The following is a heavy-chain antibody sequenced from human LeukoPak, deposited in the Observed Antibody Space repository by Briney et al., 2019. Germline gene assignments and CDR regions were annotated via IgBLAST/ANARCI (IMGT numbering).Heavy chain of an antibody. CDR2: VYYSGST. CDR3: ARMYYYDSSGYFSYYYYGMDV. CDR1: GGSISSYY. D-gene: IGHD3-22*01. Sequence: SETLSLTCTVSGGSISSYYWSWIRQPPGKGLEWIGYVYYSGSTNYNPSLKSRVTISVDTSKNQFSLKLSSVTAADTAVYHCARMYYYDSSGYFSYYYYGMDVWGQGTTVTVSS. J-gene: IGHJ6*02. V-gene: IGHV4-59*08.